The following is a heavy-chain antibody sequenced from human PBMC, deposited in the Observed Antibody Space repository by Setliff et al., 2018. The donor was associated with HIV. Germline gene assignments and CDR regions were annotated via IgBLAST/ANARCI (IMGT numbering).Heavy chain of an antibody. Sequence: ETLSLTCTVSGGSISSSSYYWGWIRQPPGKGLESVANITQLGSERYYVDSVKGRFPISRDNAKNSLNVEMNSLRAEDTAIYYCASSRPPDDSSGYLHHWGQGTLVTVPQ. CDR3: ASSRPPDDSSGYLHH. CDR2: ITQLGSER. CDR1: GGSISSSSYY. D-gene: IGHD3-22*01. J-gene: IGHJ4*01. V-gene: IGHV3-7*03.